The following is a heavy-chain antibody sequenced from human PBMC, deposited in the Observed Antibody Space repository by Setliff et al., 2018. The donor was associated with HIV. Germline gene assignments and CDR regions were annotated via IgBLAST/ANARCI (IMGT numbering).Heavy chain of an antibody. V-gene: IGHV4-61*08. J-gene: IGHJ3*02. D-gene: IGHD3-9*01. CDR1: GGSLSSADYS. Sequence: PSETLSLTCSVSGGSLSSADYSWSWIRQAPGEGLEWIGYFYQSGSTSYNPSLTSRVTVTRDTSKNQFSLQLHSVTAADTAVYYCAREIPDYYDILTGYNIPNAFDIWGQGTMVTVSS. CDR3: AREIPDYYDILTGYNIPNAFDI. CDR2: FYQSGST.